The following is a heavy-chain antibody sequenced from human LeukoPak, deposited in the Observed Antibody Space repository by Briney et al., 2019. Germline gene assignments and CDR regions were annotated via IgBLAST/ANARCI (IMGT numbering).Heavy chain of an antibody. V-gene: IGHV3-21*01. J-gene: IGHJ4*02. CDR2: ISSSSSYI. CDR1: GFTFSSCS. Sequence: PGGSLRLSCAASGFTFSSCSMNWVRQAPGKGLEWVSSISSSSSYIYYADSVKGRFTISRDNAKNSLYLQMNSLRAEDTAVYYCAREYCSGGRCQYYFDYWGQGTRVTVSS. D-gene: IGHD2-15*01. CDR3: AREYCSGGRCQYYFDY.